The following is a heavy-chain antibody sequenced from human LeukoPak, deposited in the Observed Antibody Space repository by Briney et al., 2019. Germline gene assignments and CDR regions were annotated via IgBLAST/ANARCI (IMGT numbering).Heavy chain of an antibody. J-gene: IGHJ1*01. V-gene: IGHV4-34*01. CDR1: GGSFSGYY. Sequence: SETLSLTCAVYGGSFSGYYWSWIRQPPGKGLEWIGEINHSGSTNYNPSLKSRVTISVGTSKNQFSLKLSSVTAADTAVYYCAREVDTAMVGKYFQHWGQGTLVTVSS. D-gene: IGHD5-18*01. CDR3: AREVDTAMVGKYFQH. CDR2: INHSGST.